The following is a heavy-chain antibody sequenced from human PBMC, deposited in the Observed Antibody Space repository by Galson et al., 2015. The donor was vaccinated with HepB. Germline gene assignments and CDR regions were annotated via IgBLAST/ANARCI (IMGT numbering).Heavy chain of an antibody. CDR3: AKECSGGSCYSGGASYYYGMDV. J-gene: IGHJ6*02. V-gene: IGHV3-23*01. D-gene: IGHD2-15*01. CDR2: ISGSGGST. Sequence: SLRLSCAASGFTFSSYAMSWVRQAPGKGLEWVSAISGSGGSTYYADSVKGRFTISRGNSKNTLYLQMNSLRAEDTAVYYCAKECSGGSCYSGGASYYYGMDVWGQGTTVTVSS. CDR1: GFTFSSYA.